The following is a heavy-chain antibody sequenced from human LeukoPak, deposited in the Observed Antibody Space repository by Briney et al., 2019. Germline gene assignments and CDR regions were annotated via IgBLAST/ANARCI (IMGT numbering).Heavy chain of an antibody. V-gene: IGHV3-30*18. CDR1: GFTFSSYG. D-gene: IGHD5-18*01. CDR3: AKRGVGGYSYTHYYYYYMDV. Sequence: GRSLRLSCAASGFTFSSYGMHWVRQAPGKGLEWVAVISYDGSNKYYADSVKGRFTISRDNSKNTLYLQMNSLRAEDTAVYYCAKRGVGGYSYTHYYYYYMDVWGKGTTVTVSS. CDR2: ISYDGSNK. J-gene: IGHJ6*03.